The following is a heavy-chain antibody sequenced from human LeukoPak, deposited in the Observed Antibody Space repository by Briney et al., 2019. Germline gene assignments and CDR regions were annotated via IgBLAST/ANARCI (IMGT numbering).Heavy chain of an antibody. D-gene: IGHD3-22*01. CDR3: ARGRYYYDSSGYYRGYYFDY. J-gene: IGHJ4*02. Sequence: GGSLRLSCAASGFTFSSYSMNWVRQAPGKGLEWVSSISSSSSYIYYADSVKGRFTISRDNAKNSLYLQMNSLRAEDTAVYYCARGRYYYDSSGYYRGYYFDYWGQGTLVTVSS. CDR2: ISSSSSYI. CDR1: GFTFSSYS. V-gene: IGHV3-21*01.